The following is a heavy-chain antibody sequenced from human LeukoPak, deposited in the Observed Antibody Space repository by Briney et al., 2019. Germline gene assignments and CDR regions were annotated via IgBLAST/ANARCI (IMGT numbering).Heavy chain of an antibody. Sequence: ASAKISCKASGYTFTSYYMHWVRQAPGQGLEWMGIINPSGGSTSYAEKFQGRVTMTRDTSTSTVYMELSSLRSEDTAVYYCARDLAPGYDFWSGPLYNWFDPWGQGTLVTVSS. J-gene: IGHJ5*02. CDR1: GYTFTSYY. D-gene: IGHD3-3*01. V-gene: IGHV1-46*01. CDR2: INPSGGST. CDR3: ARDLAPGYDFWSGPLYNWFDP.